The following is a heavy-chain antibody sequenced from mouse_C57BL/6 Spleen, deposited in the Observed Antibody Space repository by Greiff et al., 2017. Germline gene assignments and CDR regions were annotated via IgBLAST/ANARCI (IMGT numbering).Heavy chain of an antibody. CDR1: GYTFTDYY. CDR3: ARGSNYFVYTMDY. CDR2: INPNNGGT. Sequence: EVQLQQSGPELVKPGASVKISCKASGYTFTDYYMNWVKQSHGKSLEWIGDINPNNGGTSYNQKFKGKATLTVDKSSSPAYMELRSLTSEDSAVYYCARGSNYFVYTMDYWGQGTSVTVSS. D-gene: IGHD2-5*01. J-gene: IGHJ4*01. V-gene: IGHV1-26*01.